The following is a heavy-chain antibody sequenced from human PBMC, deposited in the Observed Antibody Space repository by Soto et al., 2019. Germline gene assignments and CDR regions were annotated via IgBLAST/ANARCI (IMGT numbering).Heavy chain of an antibody. J-gene: IGHJ6*02. CDR2: TYFRSKWYN. CDR1: GDSVSRNSSA. D-gene: IGHD6-19*01. V-gene: IGHV6-1*01. Sequence: TLSLTCAISGDSVSRNSSAWNWIRQSQSRGLGWLGRTYFRSKWYNDYAVSVKSRITINPDTSKNQFSLQLNSVTPEDTAVYYCARDNSGWLYYYYGMDVWGQGTTVTSP. CDR3: ARDNSGWLYYYYGMDV.